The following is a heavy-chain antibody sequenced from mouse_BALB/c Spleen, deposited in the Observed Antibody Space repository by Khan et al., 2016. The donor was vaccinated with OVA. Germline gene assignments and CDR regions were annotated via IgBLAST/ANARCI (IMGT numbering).Heavy chain of an antibody. CDR3: ARPYGYRGRAWFAY. CDR2: INPDSSTI. V-gene: IGHV4-1*02. J-gene: IGHJ3*01. D-gene: IGHD2-14*01. CDR1: GFDFSRYW. Sequence: EVQLVESGGGLVQPGGSLKLSCAASGFDFSRYWMSWVRQAPGKGLEWIGEINPDSSTINYTPSLKDKFIISRDNAKNTLYLQMSKVRSGDTAFYFGARPYGYRGRAWFAYWGQGTLVTVSA.